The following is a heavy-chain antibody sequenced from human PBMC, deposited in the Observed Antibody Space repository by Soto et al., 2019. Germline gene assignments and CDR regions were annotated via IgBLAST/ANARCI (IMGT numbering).Heavy chain of an antibody. J-gene: IGHJ6*02. CDR2: ISYDGSNK. Sequence: PGGSLRLSCAASGFTFSSYGMHWVRQAPGKGLEWVAVISYDGSNKYYADSVKGRFTISRDNSKNTLYLQMNSLRAEDTAVYYCAKDSYQWLAPFGMDVWGQGTTVTVSS. CDR3: AKDSYQWLAPFGMDV. V-gene: IGHV3-30*18. CDR1: GFTFSSYG. D-gene: IGHD6-19*01.